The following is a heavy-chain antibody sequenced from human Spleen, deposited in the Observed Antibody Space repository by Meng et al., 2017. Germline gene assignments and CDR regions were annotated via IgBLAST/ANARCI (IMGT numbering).Heavy chain of an antibody. J-gene: IGHJ4*02. CDR1: GFTVSSNY. CDR3: AREASGPPYYFDY. V-gene: IGHV3-21*01. CDR2: ISSNSAHI. Sequence: GGSLRLSCAAYGFTVSSNYMSWVRQAPGKGLEWVSSISSNSAHIYYTDSVKGRFTISRDNAKNSLYLQMNSLRAEYTAVYYCAREASGPPYYFDYWGQGTLVTVSS.